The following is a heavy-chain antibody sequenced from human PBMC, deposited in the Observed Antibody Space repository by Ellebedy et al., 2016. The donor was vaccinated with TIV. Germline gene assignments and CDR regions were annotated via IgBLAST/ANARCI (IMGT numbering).Heavy chain of an antibody. D-gene: IGHD3-16*01. V-gene: IGHV4-61*01. CDR2: IYYSGST. CDR1: NGSISSSLSSSNYY. Sequence: SETLSLTXSVSNGSISSSLSSSNYYWGWIRQPPGKGLEWIGYIYYSGSTNYNPSLKSRVTISVDTSKNQFSLKLSSVTAADTAVYYCARDGGTEVDGSYYYYGMDVWGQGTTVTVSS. CDR3: ARDGGTEVDGSYYYYGMDV. J-gene: IGHJ6*02.